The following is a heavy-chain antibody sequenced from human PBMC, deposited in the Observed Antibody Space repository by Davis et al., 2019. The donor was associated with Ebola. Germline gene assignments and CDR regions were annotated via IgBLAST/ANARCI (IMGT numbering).Heavy chain of an antibody. D-gene: IGHD6-13*01. V-gene: IGHV4-4*02. J-gene: IGHJ3*02. CDR1: GGSISSSNW. Sequence: PSETLSLTCAVSGGSISSSNWWRWVRQPPGKGLEWIGEIYHSGSTNYNPSLKSRVTISVDKSKNQFSLKLSSVTAADTAVYYCARGEAAAGSAFDIWGQGTMVTVSS. CDR3: ARGEAAAGSAFDI. CDR2: IYHSGST.